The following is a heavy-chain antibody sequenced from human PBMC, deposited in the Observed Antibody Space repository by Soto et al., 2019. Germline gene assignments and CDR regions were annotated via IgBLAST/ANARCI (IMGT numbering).Heavy chain of an antibody. CDR3: ARRDTSGFLRYFDN. CDR1: GGTFSSYA. CDR2: ILPIFGTA. J-gene: IGHJ4*02. V-gene: IGHV1-69*06. Sequence: GASVKVSCKASGGTFSSYAISWVRQAPGQGLEWMGGILPIFGTANYARKFQGRVTITADRSTSTAYMELSNLRSEDSALYYCARRDTSGFLRYFDNWGQGTLVTVSS. D-gene: IGHD3-3*01.